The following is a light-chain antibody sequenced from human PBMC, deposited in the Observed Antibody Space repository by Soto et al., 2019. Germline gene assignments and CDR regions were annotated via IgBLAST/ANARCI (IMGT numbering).Light chain of an antibody. CDR2: EAS. Sequence: DIHMSQSPSTLSTSVGDSVIITSRASQSISDSLAWYQQKPGKAPKLLIYEASTLESGVPSRFSGSGSGTEFTLTISSLQADDFAIYFCKQYNTYLWTFGQGTKVAI. V-gene: IGKV1-5*01. CDR3: KQYNTYLWT. J-gene: IGKJ1*01. CDR1: QSISDS.